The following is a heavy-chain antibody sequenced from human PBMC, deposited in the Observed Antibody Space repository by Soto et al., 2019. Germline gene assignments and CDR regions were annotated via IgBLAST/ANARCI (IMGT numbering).Heavy chain of an antibody. CDR3: ARRDSSGWYYFDY. D-gene: IGHD6-19*01. Sequence: SETLSLTCTVSGGSISSYYWNWIRQTPGKGLEWIGYIYYSGTTNYNPSLKSRVTISIDTSRNQFSLKLTSVTAADTAVYYCARRDSSGWYYFDYWGQGTLVTVSS. CDR2: IYYSGTT. V-gene: IGHV4-59*08. CDR1: GGSISSYY. J-gene: IGHJ4*01.